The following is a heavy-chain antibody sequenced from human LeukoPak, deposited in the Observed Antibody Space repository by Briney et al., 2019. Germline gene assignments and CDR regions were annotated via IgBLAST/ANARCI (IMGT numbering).Heavy chain of an antibody. CDR3: ARELSRWELNY. V-gene: IGHV1-46*01. CDR2: LNPSGGST. Sequence: HWASVKVSCKASGYTFTSYYIHWIRQAPGQGLEWMGILNPSGGSTHYSQKFQGRITMTRDTSTSTAYMELGSLRSEDTAVYYCARELSRWELNYWGQGTPVTVSS. CDR1: GYTFTSYY. D-gene: IGHD1-26*01. J-gene: IGHJ4*02.